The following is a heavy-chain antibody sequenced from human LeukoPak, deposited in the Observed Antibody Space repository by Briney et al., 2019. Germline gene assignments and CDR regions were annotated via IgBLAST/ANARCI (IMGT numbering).Heavy chain of an antibody. CDR3: ATRSKVIAAAGTAAFDI. V-gene: IGHV3-21*01. D-gene: IGHD6-13*01. Sequence: GGSLRLSCEASGFTFRAYTINWVRQAPGKGLEWVSSISSSSSYIYYADSVKGRFTISRDNAKNSLYLQMNSLRAEDTAVYYCATRSKVIAAAGTAAFDIWGQGTMVTVSS. CDR1: GFTFRAYT. CDR2: ISSSSSYI. J-gene: IGHJ3*02.